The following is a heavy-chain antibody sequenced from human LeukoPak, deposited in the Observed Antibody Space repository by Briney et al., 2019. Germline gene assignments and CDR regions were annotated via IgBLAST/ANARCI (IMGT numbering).Heavy chain of an antibody. V-gene: IGHV3-30-3*01. CDR1: GFTFSSYS. J-gene: IGHJ5*02. D-gene: IGHD3-22*01. CDR3: ARDSYDSSGRNWFDP. Sequence: GGSLRLSCAASGFTFSSYSMHWVRQAPGKGLEWVAVISYDGSNKYYADSVKGRFTISRDNSKNTLYLQMNSLRAEDTAVYYCARDSYDSSGRNWFDPWGQGTLVTVSS. CDR2: ISYDGSNK.